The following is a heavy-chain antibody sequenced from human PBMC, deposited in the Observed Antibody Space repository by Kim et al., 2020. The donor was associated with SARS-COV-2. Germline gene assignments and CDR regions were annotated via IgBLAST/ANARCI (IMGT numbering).Heavy chain of an antibody. J-gene: IGHJ6*02. CDR3: ARKGYVLYFDYGMDG. D-gene: IGHD5-18*01. CDR1: GFTFSTYW. V-gene: IGHV3-7*01. CDR2: INQDGSEK. Sequence: GGSLRLSCAASGFTFSTYWMSWVRQAPGKGLEWVANINQDGSEKYYVDSVKGRFTISRDNAKKSLYLQMNSLRAEDTAVYYCARKGYVLYFDYGMDGWGQGTTVTVSS.